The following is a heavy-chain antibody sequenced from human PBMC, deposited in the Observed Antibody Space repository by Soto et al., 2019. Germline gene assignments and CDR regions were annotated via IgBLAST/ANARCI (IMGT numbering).Heavy chain of an antibody. D-gene: IGHD3-22*01. Sequence: SETLSLTCPVSGGSISSYYWSWIRQPAGKGLEWIGRIYTSGSTNYNPSLKSRVTMSVDTSKNQFPLKLSSVTAADTAVYYCAREVYYYGSSGYYFFDYWGQGTLVTVSS. V-gene: IGHV4-4*07. CDR1: GGSISSYY. CDR3: AREVYYYGSSGYYFFDY. CDR2: IYTSGST. J-gene: IGHJ4*02.